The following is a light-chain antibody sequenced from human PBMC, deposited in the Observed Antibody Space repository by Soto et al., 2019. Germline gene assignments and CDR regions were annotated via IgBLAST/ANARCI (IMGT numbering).Light chain of an antibody. V-gene: IGLV1-40*01. CDR2: GNT. CDR3: QSYDSSLTVL. Sequence: QSVLTQPPSVSGAPGQRVTISCTGTSSNLGAGYDVHWYQKLPGTAPKLLIYGNTNRPSGVPDRFSGSKSGTLASLAITGLQVEDEGEYYCQSYDSSLTVLFGGGTKLTVL. CDR1: SSNLGAGYD. J-gene: IGLJ2*01.